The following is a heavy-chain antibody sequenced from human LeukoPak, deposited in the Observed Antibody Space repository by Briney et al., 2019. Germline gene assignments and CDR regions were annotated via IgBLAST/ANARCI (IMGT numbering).Heavy chain of an antibody. CDR2: IYSGGST. Sequence: TGGSLRLSCAASGFTVSSNYMSWVRQAPGKGLEWVSHIYSGGSTYYADYVKGRFTISRDNSKNTMYLQMNSLRAEDTAVYYCARDANPRYDSSGYYSYYFDYWGQGTLVTVSS. V-gene: IGHV3-53*01. J-gene: IGHJ4*02. D-gene: IGHD3-22*01. CDR3: ARDANPRYDSSGYYSYYFDY. CDR1: GFTVSSNY.